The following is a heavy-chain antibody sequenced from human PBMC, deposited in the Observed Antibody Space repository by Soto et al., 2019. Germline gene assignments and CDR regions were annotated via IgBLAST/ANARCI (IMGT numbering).Heavy chain of an antibody. V-gene: IGHV4-31*03. D-gene: IGHD2-8*02. CDR3: ARDKITGLFDY. J-gene: IGHJ4*02. CDR2: ISYSGST. CDR1: GGSISSGFYY. Sequence: SETLSLTCTVSGGSISSGFYYWSWIRQHPGEGLEWIGYISYSGSTYYNPSLKSRVAISVDTSKIQFSLKLTSVTAADTAVYYCARDKITGLFDYWGQGTLVTVSS.